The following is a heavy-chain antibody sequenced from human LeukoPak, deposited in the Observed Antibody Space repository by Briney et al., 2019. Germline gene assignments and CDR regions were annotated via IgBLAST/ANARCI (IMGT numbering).Heavy chain of an antibody. Sequence: GGSLRLSCAASGFTFSSYALSWVRQAPGKGLEWVSGISGSGGSTYYADSVKGRFTIFRDNSKNTLYLQMNSLRAEDTAVYHCANGWSPDYWGRGTLVTVSS. CDR3: ANGWSPDY. CDR1: GFTFSSYA. V-gene: IGHV3-23*01. CDR2: ISGSGGST. D-gene: IGHD2-15*01. J-gene: IGHJ4*02.